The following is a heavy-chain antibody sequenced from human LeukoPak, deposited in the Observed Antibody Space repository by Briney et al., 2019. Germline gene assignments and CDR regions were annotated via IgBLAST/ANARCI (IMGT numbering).Heavy chain of an antibody. Sequence: GGSLRLSCAASGFTFSSNGMHWVRQAPGKGLECVAFIQNDGNNKKYADSVEGRFTISRDNSKNTLYLQMNSLRAEDTAVYYCARDWGTSSLYLVNWGQGTLVTVSS. CDR2: IQNDGNNK. CDR3: ARDWGTSSLYLVN. CDR1: GFTFSSNG. V-gene: IGHV3-30*02. D-gene: IGHD6-6*01. J-gene: IGHJ4*02.